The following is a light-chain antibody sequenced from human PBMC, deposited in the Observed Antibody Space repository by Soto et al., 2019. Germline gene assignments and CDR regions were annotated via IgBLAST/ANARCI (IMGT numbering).Light chain of an antibody. CDR2: SAS. Sequence: DIQMTQSPSSVSASVGDRVTITCRASQAISTWLAWYQQNPGKAPKLLIYSASNLQGRVPSRFSGCGSGTDFTLTISSLQPEDFATYYCQQANSFPRTFGQGTKVEIK. CDR3: QQANSFPRT. J-gene: IGKJ1*01. CDR1: QAISTW. V-gene: IGKV1D-12*01.